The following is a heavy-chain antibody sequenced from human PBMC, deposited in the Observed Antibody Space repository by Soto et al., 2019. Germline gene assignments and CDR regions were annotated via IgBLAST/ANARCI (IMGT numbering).Heavy chain of an antibody. CDR3: ASEVVSLVPQNDAFDI. CDR1: GYTFTGYY. V-gene: IGHV1-2*04. D-gene: IGHD2-2*01. CDR2: INPNSGGT. Sequence: ASVKVSCKASGYTFTGYYMHWVRQAPGQGLEWMGWINPNSGGTNYAQKFQGWVTMTRDTSISTAYMELSRLRSDDTAVYYCASEVVSLVPQNDAFDIWGQGTMVTVSS. J-gene: IGHJ3*02.